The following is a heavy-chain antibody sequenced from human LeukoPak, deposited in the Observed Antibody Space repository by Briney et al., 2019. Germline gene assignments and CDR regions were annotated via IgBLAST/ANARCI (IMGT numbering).Heavy chain of an antibody. J-gene: IGHJ4*02. V-gene: IGHV4-30-2*01. CDR1: GGSISSGGYS. Sequence: SQTLSLTCAVSGGSISSGGYSWSWIRQPPGKGLEWIGYIYHSGSTDYNPSLKSRVTISVDRSKNQFSLKLSSVTAADTAVYYCARTTPDTHYFDYWGQGTLVTVSS. D-gene: IGHD1-26*01. CDR3: ARTTPDTHYFDY. CDR2: IYHSGST.